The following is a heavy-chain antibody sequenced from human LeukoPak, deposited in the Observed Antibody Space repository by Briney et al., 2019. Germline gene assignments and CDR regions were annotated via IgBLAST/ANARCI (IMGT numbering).Heavy chain of an antibody. V-gene: IGHV3-11*06. J-gene: IGHJ3*02. CDR3: ARTLWPYDAFDI. CDR2: ISSSSDCI. CDR1: GFSFSDFY. D-gene: IGHD3-16*01. Sequence: PGGSLRLSCVASGFSFSDFYMSWIRQAPGKGLEWVSYISSSSDCINYADSVKGRFTISRDNAKNSLYLQMNSLRAGDTAVYYCARTLWPYDAFDIWGQGTMVTVSS.